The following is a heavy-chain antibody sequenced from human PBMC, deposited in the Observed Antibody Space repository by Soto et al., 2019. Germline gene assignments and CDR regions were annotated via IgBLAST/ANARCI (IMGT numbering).Heavy chain of an antibody. V-gene: IGHV1-69*01. Sequence: QVQLVQSGAEGKKPGSSVKVSCKASGGSFSSPTISWVRQAPGQGLEWMGGVSPIFGRTNYAQKFQGRLTITAAASSGTAYMELSSLKSEDTAVYYCAGGGSSGGWYFDLWGRGTLVTVSS. CDR1: GGSFSSPT. CDR3: AGGGSSGGWYFDL. CDR2: VSPIFGRT. J-gene: IGHJ2*01. D-gene: IGHD1-26*01.